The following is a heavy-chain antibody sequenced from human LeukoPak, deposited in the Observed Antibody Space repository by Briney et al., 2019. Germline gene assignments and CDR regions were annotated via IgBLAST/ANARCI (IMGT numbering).Heavy chain of an antibody. CDR3: ARDRTIFGVVDAFDI. V-gene: IGHV4-61*02. CDR2: IYTSGST. J-gene: IGHJ3*02. CDR1: GGSISSGSYY. D-gene: IGHD3-3*01. Sequence: PSQTLSLTCTVPGGSISSGSYYWSWIRQPAGKGLEWIGRIYTSGSTNYNPSLKSRVTISVDTSKNQFSLKLSSVTAADTAVYYCARDRTIFGVVDAFDIWGQGTMVTVSS.